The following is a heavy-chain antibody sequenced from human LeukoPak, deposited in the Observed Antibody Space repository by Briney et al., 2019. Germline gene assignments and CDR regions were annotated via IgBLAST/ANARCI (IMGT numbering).Heavy chain of an antibody. D-gene: IGHD6-19*01. J-gene: IGHJ1*01. CDR3: ARGLGGLVYFQH. V-gene: IGHV4-34*01. Sequence: MTLETLSLTCAVYGGSFSGYYWSWIRQPPGKGLEWIGEINHSGSTNYNPSLKSGVTISVNTSKNQFSLKLSSVTAADTAGYYCARGLGGLVYFQHWGQGTLVTVSS. CDR2: INHSGST. CDR1: GGSFSGYY.